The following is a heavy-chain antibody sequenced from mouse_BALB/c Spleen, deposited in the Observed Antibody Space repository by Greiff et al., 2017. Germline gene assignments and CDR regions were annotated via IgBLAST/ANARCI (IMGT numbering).Heavy chain of an antibody. J-gene: IGHJ4*01. CDR1: GFNIKDTY. V-gene: IGHV14-3*02. CDR3: ASNSVGNFFYYAMDY. Sequence: VQLQQSGAELVKPGASVKLSCTASGFNIKDTYMHWVKQRPEQGLEWIGRIDPANGNTKYDPKFQGKATITADTSSNTAYLQLSSLTSEDTAVYYCASNSVGNFFYYAMDYWGQGTSVTVSS. D-gene: IGHD1-3*01. CDR2: IDPANGNT.